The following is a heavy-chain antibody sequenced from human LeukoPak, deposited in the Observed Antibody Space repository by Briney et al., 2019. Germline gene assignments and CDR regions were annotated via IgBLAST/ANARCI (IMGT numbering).Heavy chain of an antibody. Sequence: GGSLRLSCAASGFTFSSYSMNWVCQAPGKGLEWVSSISSSSSYIYYADSVKGRFTISRDNAKNSLYLQMNSLRAEDTAVYYCARDQRSNKQLGYWGQGTLVTVSS. V-gene: IGHV3-21*01. CDR3: ARDQRSNKQLGY. CDR2: ISSSSSYI. D-gene: IGHD6-13*01. CDR1: GFTFSSYS. J-gene: IGHJ4*02.